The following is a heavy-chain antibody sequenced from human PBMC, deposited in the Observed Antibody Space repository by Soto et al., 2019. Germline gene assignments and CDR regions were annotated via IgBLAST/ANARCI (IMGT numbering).Heavy chain of an antibody. CDR3: ARGRVYAFWSGYYRHGMDV. Sequence: PSETLSLTCAVYGGSFSGYYWSWIRQPPGKGLEWIGEINHSGSTNYNPSLKSRVTISVDTSKNQFSLKLSSVTAADTAVYYCARGRVYAFWSGYYRHGMDVWGQGTTVTVYS. J-gene: IGHJ6*02. CDR1: GGSFSGYY. D-gene: IGHD3-3*01. CDR2: INHSGST. V-gene: IGHV4-34*01.